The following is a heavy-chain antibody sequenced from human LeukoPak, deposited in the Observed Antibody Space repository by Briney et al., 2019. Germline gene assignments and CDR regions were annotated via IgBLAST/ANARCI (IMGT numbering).Heavy chain of an antibody. Sequence: GGSLRLSCAASGFTVSSNYMSWVRQAPGKGLEWVSVIYSGGSTYYADSVKGRFTISRDNSKNMLYLEMNSLSTEDTAVYYCAKVRYCSGVNCYPDDNWGQGTLVTVSS. CDR2: IYSGGST. D-gene: IGHD2-15*01. CDR3: AKVRYCSGVNCYPDDN. V-gene: IGHV3-53*05. CDR1: GFTVSSNY. J-gene: IGHJ4*02.